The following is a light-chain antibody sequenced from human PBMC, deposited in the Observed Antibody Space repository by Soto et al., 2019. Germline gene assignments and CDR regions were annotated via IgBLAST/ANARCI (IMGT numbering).Light chain of an antibody. V-gene: IGKV3-11*01. CDR3: QQRSNWPLIT. CDR1: QSVSSY. J-gene: IGKJ5*01. Sequence: EIVVTQSPAPLSLSPGERGTLSCRASQSVSSYLAWYQQKPGQAPRLLIYDASNRATGIPARFSGSGSGTDFTLTISSLEPEDFAVYYCQQRSNWPLITFGQGTRRETK. CDR2: DAS.